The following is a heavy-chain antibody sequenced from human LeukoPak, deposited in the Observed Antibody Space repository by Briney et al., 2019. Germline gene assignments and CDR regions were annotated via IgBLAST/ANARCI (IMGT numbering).Heavy chain of an antibody. CDR3: ARGLSSWYYYYGMDV. Sequence: SETLSLTCTVSGYSISSGYYWGWIRQPPGKGLEWIGSIYHSGSTYYNPSLKSRVTISVDTSKNQFSLKLSSVTAADTAVYYCARGLSSWYYYYGMDVWGQGTTVTVSS. V-gene: IGHV4-38-2*02. CDR1: GYSISSGYY. D-gene: IGHD2-15*01. J-gene: IGHJ6*02. CDR2: IYHSGST.